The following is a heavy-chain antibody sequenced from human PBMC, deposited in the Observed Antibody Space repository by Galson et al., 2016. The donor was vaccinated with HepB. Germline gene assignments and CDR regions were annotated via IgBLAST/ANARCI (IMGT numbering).Heavy chain of an antibody. Sequence: SLRLSCAASGFTFGSYAMTWIRQAPGKGLEWVSSISSSGGTTYYTDSGKGRFTISRDGSESTLYVHMNRLRVEDTAVYYCAKGAAGGTYSALDYRGRGVLVTVSP. V-gene: IGHV3-23*01. D-gene: IGHD1-26*01. J-gene: IGHJ4*02. CDR2: ISSSGGTT. CDR1: GFTFGSYA. CDR3: AKGAAGGTYSALDY.